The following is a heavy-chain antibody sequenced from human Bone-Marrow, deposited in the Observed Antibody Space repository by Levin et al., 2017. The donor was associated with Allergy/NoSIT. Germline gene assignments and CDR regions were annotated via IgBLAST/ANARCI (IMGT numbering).Heavy chain of an antibody. CDR3: ATGPIYYDRTTDAFDM. CDR2: INPTGGNA. V-gene: IGHV1-46*01. Sequence: ASVKVSCKTSGYNFSTSYIHWVRQAPGQGLEWMAIINPTGGNANYARNFQGRVTMTRDTSTTTVYLEFNSLRSEDTALYYCATGPIYYDRTTDAFDMWGQGTLVIVSS. D-gene: IGHD3-16*01. CDR1: GYNFSTSY. J-gene: IGHJ3*02.